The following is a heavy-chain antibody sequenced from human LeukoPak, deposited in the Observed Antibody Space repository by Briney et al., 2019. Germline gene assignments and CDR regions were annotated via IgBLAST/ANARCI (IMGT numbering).Heavy chain of an antibody. CDR1: GGSFSGYY. D-gene: IGHD3-3*01. CDR3: ARHLWSAYHKFDY. V-gene: IGHV4-34*01. CDR2: INHSGST. J-gene: IGHJ4*02. Sequence: ETLSLTCAVYGGSFSGYYWSWIRQPPGKGLEWIGEINHSGSTNYNPSLKSRVTLSVDTSKNQFSLKLSSVTAADTAVYYCARHLWSAYHKFDYWGQGTLVTVSS.